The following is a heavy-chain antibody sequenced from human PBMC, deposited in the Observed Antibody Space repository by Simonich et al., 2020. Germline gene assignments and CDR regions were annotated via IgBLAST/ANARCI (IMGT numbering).Heavy chain of an antibody. V-gene: IGHV4-34*01. CDR2: INHSGNT. CDR3: ARGKNYDILTVGWYFDL. CDR1: GGSFSGYY. D-gene: IGHD3-9*01. Sequence: QVQLQKWGAGLLKPSETLSLTCAVYGGSFSGYYWSWIRQHPGKGREWIGEINHSGNTNYHPAPKCRVSLSLDTSKIQFSLTLSSLTAADTAVYSFARGKNYDILTVGWYFDLWGRGTLVTVSS. J-gene: IGHJ2*01.